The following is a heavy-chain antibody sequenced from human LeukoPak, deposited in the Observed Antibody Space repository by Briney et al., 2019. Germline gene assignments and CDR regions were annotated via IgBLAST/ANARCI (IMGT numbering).Heavy chain of an antibody. CDR2: IYYSGST. J-gene: IGHJ5*02. Sequence: SETLSLTCTVSGGSINGYYWSWIRQSPGKGLEWIGSIYYSGSTYYNPSLKSRVTISVDTSKNQFSLKLSSVTAADTAVYYCARGIAARPFDPWGQGTLVTVSS. CDR3: ARGIAARPFDP. V-gene: IGHV4-59*12. CDR1: GGSINGYY. D-gene: IGHD6-6*01.